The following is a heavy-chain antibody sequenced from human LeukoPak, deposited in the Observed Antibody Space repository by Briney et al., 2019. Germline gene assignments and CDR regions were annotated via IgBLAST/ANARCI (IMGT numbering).Heavy chain of an antibody. V-gene: IGHV3-33*01. CDR2: IWYDGSNK. J-gene: IGHJ4*02. CDR1: GFTFSSYG. CDR3: ARETSGNYYFDS. D-gene: IGHD1-26*01. Sequence: GGSLRLSCGTSGFTFSSYGMHWVRQAPGKGLEWVAVIWYDGSNKYYADSVKGRFTISRDNAKNSLYLQMNSLRAEDTAVYYCARETSGNYYFDSWGRGTLVTVSS.